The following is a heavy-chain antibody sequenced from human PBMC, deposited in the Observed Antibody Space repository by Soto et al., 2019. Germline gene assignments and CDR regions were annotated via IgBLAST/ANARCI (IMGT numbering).Heavy chain of an antibody. D-gene: IGHD2-15*01. CDR1: GDTVSSNSVA. Sequence: SQTLSLTCVGSGDTVSSNSVAWNWVRQSPSRGLEWLGRTYYRSRWYSDYAVSVRSRIDINADTSKNQVSLQLNSVTPEDTAVYYCAPLSVSLSGPYGIHVWGQGTTVTVSS. CDR3: APLSVSLSGPYGIHV. CDR2: TYYRSRWYS. V-gene: IGHV6-1*01. J-gene: IGHJ6*02.